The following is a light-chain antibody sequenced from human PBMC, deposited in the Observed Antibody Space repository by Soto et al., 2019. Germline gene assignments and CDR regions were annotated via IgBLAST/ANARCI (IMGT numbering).Light chain of an antibody. J-gene: IGKJ3*01. V-gene: IGKV3-20*01. Sequence: EIVLTQSPGTLSLSPGERAALSCRASQSVSNSYLAWYQQKPGQAPRLLIYGASSRATGIPDRFSGSGSETDFTLTISRLEPEDFAVYYCQQYGSSPATFGPGTKVDIK. CDR3: QQYGSSPAT. CDR2: GAS. CDR1: QSVSNSY.